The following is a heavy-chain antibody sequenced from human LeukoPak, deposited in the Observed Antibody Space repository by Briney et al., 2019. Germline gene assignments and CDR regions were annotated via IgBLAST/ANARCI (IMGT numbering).Heavy chain of an antibody. CDR1: GFTFSSYA. Sequence: GGSLRLSCAASGFTFSSYAMHWVRQAPGKGLEWVAVISYDGSNKDYADSVKGRFTISRDNSKNTLYVQMNSLRAEDTAVYYYARGAKYSSSAFDYWGQGTLVTVSS. D-gene: IGHD6-13*01. V-gene: IGHV3-30-3*01. CDR2: ISYDGSNK. J-gene: IGHJ4*02. CDR3: ARGAKYSSSAFDY.